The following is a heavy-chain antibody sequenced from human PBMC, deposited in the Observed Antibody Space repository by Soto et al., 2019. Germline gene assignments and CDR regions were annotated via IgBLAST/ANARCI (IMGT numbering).Heavy chain of an antibody. V-gene: IGHV1-18*01. CDR1: GYGLSNYV. CDR3: ARGAASGYSYFYYMDV. D-gene: IGHD6-13*01. J-gene: IGHJ6*03. Sequence: QVQLVQSGPEVKKPGTSVKVSCKTSGYGLSNYVVSWVRQAPGQGLVLVGRVDPDNVHTKYAQKLEGRVTMAADTATNTAYMELRSLTFDDTAVYYCARGAASGYSYFYYMDVWGKGTTVTVSS. CDR2: VDPDNVHT.